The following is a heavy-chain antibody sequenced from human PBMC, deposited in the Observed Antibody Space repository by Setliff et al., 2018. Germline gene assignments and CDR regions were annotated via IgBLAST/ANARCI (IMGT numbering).Heavy chain of an antibody. V-gene: IGHV4-34*01. J-gene: IGHJ5*02. CDR3: ARGLAVNRFDP. CDR1: GESFSNNY. Sequence: SETLSLTCTVCGESFSNNYWSWIRQTPGKGLEWIGESNHGGSTSYHPSLKSRLTMSVDTSKNQFSLNLTSVTAADTAVYYCARGLAVNRFDPWGQGTLVTVSS. CDR2: SNHGGST. D-gene: IGHD3-3*02.